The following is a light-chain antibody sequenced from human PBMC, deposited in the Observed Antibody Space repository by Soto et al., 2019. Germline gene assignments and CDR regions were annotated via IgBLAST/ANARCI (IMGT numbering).Light chain of an antibody. V-gene: IGKV1-5*01. J-gene: IGKJ1*01. CDR1: QSISSW. CDR3: QQYNSYCT. CDR2: DAS. Sequence: DIQMTQSPSTLSASVGDRVTITCRASQSISSWLAWYQQKPGKAPKLLIYDASSLESGVPSRFSGSGSGTEFTLTISSLQPDNFAAYSWQQYNSYCTFGQGTK.